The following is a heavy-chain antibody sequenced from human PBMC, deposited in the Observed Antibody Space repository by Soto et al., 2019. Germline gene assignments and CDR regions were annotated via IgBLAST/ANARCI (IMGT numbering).Heavy chain of an antibody. J-gene: IGHJ4*02. CDR1: GYTFSTYD. CDR2: MNPNTGNT. D-gene: IGHD6-25*01. V-gene: IGHV1-8*01. Sequence: ASVKVSCKTSGYTFSTYDINWVRQAPGQGLEWMGWMNPNTGNTGYAQKFRGRVTLTRNTSISTAYMELMSLKTEDTAVYFCARRKKRPGPNYFAYGGQGTLVTVSS. CDR3: ARRKKRPGPNYFAY.